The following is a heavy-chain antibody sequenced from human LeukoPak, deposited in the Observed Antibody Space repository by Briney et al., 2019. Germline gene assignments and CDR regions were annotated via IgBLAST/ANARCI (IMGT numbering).Heavy chain of an antibody. CDR3: ARDIVGATRVPWFDP. CDR2: IIPILGIA. Sequence: SVKVSCKASGRTFSSYTISWVRQAPGQGLEWMGRIIPILGIANYAQKFQGRVTITADKSTSTAYMELSSLRSEDTAVYYCARDIVGATRVPWFDPWGQGTLVTVSS. D-gene: IGHD1-26*01. V-gene: IGHV1-69*04. CDR1: GRTFSSYT. J-gene: IGHJ5*02.